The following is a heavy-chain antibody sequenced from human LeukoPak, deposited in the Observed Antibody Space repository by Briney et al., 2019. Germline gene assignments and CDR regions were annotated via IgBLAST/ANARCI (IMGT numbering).Heavy chain of an antibody. D-gene: IGHD3-22*01. CDR1: GFTFSSYA. V-gene: IGHV3-30*04. CDR3: ARDQDYYDSSGYLRVNYYYYYGMDV. J-gene: IGHJ6*02. Sequence: GRSLRLSCAASGFTFSSYAMHWVRQAPGKGLEWVAVISYDGSNKYYADSVKGRFTISRDNSKNTLYLQMNSLRAEDTAVYYCARDQDYYDSSGYLRVNYYYYYGMDVWGQGTTVTVYS. CDR2: ISYDGSNK.